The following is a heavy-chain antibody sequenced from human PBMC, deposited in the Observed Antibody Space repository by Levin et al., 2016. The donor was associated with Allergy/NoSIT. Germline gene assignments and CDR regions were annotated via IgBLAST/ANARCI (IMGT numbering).Heavy chain of an antibody. CDR2: ISDTSDEI. J-gene: IGHJ4*02. Sequence: GGSLRLSCAASGFTFSYSAMTWVRQAPGKGLEWVSTISDTSDEIYYADSVRGRFTISRDNSNNMLYLQANSLRVEDTAVYYCVKYCRGGGCGSYYFDHWGLGTLLTVSS. CDR1: GFTFSYSA. CDR3: VKYCRGGGCGSYYFDH. D-gene: IGHD2-15*01. V-gene: IGHV3-23*01.